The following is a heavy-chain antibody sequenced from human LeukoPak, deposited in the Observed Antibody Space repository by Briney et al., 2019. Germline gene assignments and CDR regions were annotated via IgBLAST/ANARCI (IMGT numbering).Heavy chain of an antibody. J-gene: IGHJ5*02. CDR2: IIPIFGPA. D-gene: IGHD3-3*01. Sequence: GASVKVSCKASGGTFSSYAISWVRQAPGQGLEWTGGIIPIFGPANYAQKSQGRVTITTDESTSTAYLELSSLRSEDTAVYYCARGSVTIFGVVTDNWFDPWGQGTLVTVSS. CDR3: ARGSVTIFGVVTDNWFDP. CDR1: GGTFSSYA. V-gene: IGHV1-69*05.